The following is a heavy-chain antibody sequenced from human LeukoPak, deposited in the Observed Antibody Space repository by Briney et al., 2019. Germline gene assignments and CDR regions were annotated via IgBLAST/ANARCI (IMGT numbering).Heavy chain of an antibody. CDR2: MNPNSGNT. D-gene: IGHD1-7*01. V-gene: IGHV1-8*01. J-gene: IGHJ5*02. CDR1: GYTFTSYD. Sequence: ASVKVSCTASGYTFTSYDINWVRQATGQGLEWMGWMNPNSGNTGYAQKFQGRVTMTRNTSISTAYMELSSLRSEDTAVYYCARKRNYGPNWFDPWGQGTLVTVSS. CDR3: ARKRNYGPNWFDP.